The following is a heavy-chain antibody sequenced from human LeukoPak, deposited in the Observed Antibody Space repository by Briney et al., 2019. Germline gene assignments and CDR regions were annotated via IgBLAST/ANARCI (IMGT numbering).Heavy chain of an antibody. Sequence: PSQTLSLTCTVSGGSISSGDYYWSWIRQPPGEGLEWIGYIYYSGSTYYNPSLKSRVTISVDTSKNQFSLKLSSVTAADTAVYYCARSDSRDAFDIWGQGTMVTVSS. V-gene: IGHV4-30-4*01. D-gene: IGHD3-22*01. CDR1: GGSISSGDYY. J-gene: IGHJ3*02. CDR2: IYYSGST. CDR3: ARSDSRDAFDI.